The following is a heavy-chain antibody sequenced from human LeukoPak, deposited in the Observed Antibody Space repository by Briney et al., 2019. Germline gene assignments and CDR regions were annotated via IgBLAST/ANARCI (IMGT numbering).Heavy chain of an antibody. V-gene: IGHV3-23*01. D-gene: IGHD5-12*01. CDR1: GFTFSSYA. J-gene: IGHJ4*02. CDR2: ISGSGGST. CDR3: ARDRSVGGATN. Sequence: GGSLRLSCAASGFTFSSYAMSWVRQAPGKGLEWVSAISGSGGSTYYADSVKGRFTISRDNSKNTLYLQMNSLRAEDTAVYYCARDRSVGGATNWGQGTLVTVSS.